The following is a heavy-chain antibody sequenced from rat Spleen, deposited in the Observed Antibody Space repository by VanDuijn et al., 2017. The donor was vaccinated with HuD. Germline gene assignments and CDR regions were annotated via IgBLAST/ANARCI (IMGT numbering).Heavy chain of an antibody. Sequence: EVQLVESDGGLVQPGRSMKLSCAASGFTFSHYDMAWVRQAPKKGLEWVAFISYEGSSTYYGDSVKGRFNISSDNAKSTLYLQMNSLRSEDTATYYCARLRGYLGYFDYWGQGVMVTVSS. D-gene: IGHD2-2*01. CDR1: GFTFSHYD. V-gene: IGHV5-22*01. CDR2: ISYEGSST. J-gene: IGHJ2*01. CDR3: ARLRGYLGYFDY.